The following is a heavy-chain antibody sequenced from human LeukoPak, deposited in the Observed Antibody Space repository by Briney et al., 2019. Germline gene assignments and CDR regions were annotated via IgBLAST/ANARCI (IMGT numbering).Heavy chain of an antibody. CDR1: GYTFTGYY. CDR2: INPNSGGT. V-gene: IGHV1-2*02. D-gene: IGHD3-10*01. CDR3: ARASYYGSGSLYYFDY. Sequence: GASVKVSRKASGYTFTGYYMHWVRQAPGQGLEWMGWINPNSGGTNYAQKFQGRVTMTRDTSISTAYMELSRLRSDDTAVYYCARASYYGSGSLYYFDYWGQGTLVTVSS. J-gene: IGHJ4*02.